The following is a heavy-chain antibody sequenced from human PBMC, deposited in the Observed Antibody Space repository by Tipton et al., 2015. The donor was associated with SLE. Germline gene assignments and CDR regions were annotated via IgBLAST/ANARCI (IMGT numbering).Heavy chain of an antibody. Sequence: SLRLSCAASGFTFSSYSMNWVRQAPGKGLEWVSYISSSSSTIYYADSVKGRFTISRDNAKNSLYLQMNSLRAEDTAVYYCARGYCSSTSCPEYSSSSYYFDYWGQGTLVTVSS. V-gene: IGHV3-48*01. J-gene: IGHJ4*02. D-gene: IGHD2-2*01. CDR3: ARGYCSSTSCPEYSSSSYYFDY. CDR1: GFTFSSYS. CDR2: ISSSSSTI.